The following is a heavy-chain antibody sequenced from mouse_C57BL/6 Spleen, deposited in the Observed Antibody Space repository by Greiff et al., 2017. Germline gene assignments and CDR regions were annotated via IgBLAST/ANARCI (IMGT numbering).Heavy chain of an antibody. J-gene: IGHJ4*01. V-gene: IGHV5-17*01. Sequence: EVLLVESGGGLVKPGGSLKLSCAASGFTFSDYGMHWVRQAPEKGLEWVAYISSGSSTIYYADTVKGRFTISRDNAKNTLFLQMTSLRSEDTAMYYCAGRWIITTVVATRGGAMDYWGQGASVTISS. CDR2: ISSGSSTI. CDR3: AGRWIITTVVATRGGAMDY. CDR1: GFTFSDYG. D-gene: IGHD1-1*01.